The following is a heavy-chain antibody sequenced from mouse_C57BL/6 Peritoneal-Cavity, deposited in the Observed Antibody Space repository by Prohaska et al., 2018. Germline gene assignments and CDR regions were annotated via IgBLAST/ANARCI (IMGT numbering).Heavy chain of an antibody. D-gene: IGHD2-12*01. Sequence: EVQLLETGGGLVQPGGSRGLSCEGSWFTFSGFCMSWVRQTPGKNLEVIGDIKSDGIAINYAPSIKDRFTIVRDNDKSNLYLKMRNVRSEDTATYVCMRYHDGDWYCDVWGTGTTVTVSS. V-gene: IGHV11-2*01. CDR2: IKSDGIAI. CDR3: MRYHDGDWYCDV. CDR1: WFTFSGFC. J-gene: IGHJ1*03.